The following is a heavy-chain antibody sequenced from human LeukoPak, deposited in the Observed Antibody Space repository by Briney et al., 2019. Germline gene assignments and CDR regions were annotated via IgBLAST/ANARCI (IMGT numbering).Heavy chain of an antibody. D-gene: IGHD6-6*01. CDR1: GFTFSSYS. J-gene: IGHJ4*02. Sequence: GGSLRLSCAASGFTFSSYSTNWVRQAPGKGLEWVSSISSSSSYIYYADSVKGRFTISRDNAKNSLYLQMNSLRAEDTAVYYCAKLLGSSSSQTYWGQGTLVTVSS. CDR2: ISSSSSYI. CDR3: AKLLGSSSSQTY. V-gene: IGHV3-21*01.